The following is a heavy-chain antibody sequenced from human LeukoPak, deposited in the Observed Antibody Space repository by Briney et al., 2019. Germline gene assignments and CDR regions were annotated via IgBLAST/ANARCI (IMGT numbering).Heavy chain of an antibody. CDR2: IAGGGGKR. CDR3: AKSRLSYYDDAFDA. J-gene: IGHJ3*01. D-gene: IGHD3-22*01. Sequence: GGSLRLSCAASGXXFSNYAMSWVRQAPGKGLEWVSFIAGGGGKRFYADSVKGRFTISRDNSKNSLFLQMNSLRAGDTAVYYCAKSRLSYYDDAFDAWGQGTMVTVSS. CDR1: GXXFSNYA. V-gene: IGHV3-23*01.